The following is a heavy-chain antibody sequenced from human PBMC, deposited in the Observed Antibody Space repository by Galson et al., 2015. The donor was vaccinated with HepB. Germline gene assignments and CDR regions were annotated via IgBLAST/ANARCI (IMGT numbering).Heavy chain of an antibody. CDR1: GFTFTRYA. Sequence: SLRLSCAASGFTFTRYAMTWVRQAPGKGLEWVSSITSSGGNTYYTDAVKGRFTISRDNSKNTLSLQLNSLRVEDTAVYYCAKDGIMVANNPYHFHHWGQGTLVTVSS. V-gene: IGHV3-23*01. CDR2: ITSSGGNT. CDR3: AKDGIMVANNPYHFHH. J-gene: IGHJ4*02. D-gene: IGHD2-15*01.